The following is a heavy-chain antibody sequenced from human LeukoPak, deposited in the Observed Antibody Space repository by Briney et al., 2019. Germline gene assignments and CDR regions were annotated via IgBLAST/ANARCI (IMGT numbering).Heavy chain of an antibody. Sequence: SETLSLTCAVYGRSFSGYYWSWIRQPPGKGLEWIGEINHSGSTNYNPSLKSRVTISVDTSKNQFSLKLSSVTAADTAVYYCARGRNYYDSSGYYLFDYWGQGTLVTVSS. CDR1: GRSFSGYY. J-gene: IGHJ4*02. D-gene: IGHD3-22*01. CDR3: ARGRNYYDSSGYYLFDY. V-gene: IGHV4-34*01. CDR2: INHSGST.